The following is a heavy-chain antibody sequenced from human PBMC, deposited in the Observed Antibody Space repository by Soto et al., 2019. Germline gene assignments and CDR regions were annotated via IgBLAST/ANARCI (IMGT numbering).Heavy chain of an antibody. Sequence: SVKGSCKASGGTFRNYAITWVRQAPGQGLEWMGGIIPLFATSNYAQKFLGRLTFTADESAGTVYMELSSLRSEDTAVYYCAAVIPHTPYNSPPYCDLWGQGTLVTGSS. CDR3: AAVIPHTPYNSPPYCDL. V-gene: IGHV1-69*13. CDR1: GGTFRNYA. CDR2: IIPLFATS. J-gene: IGHJ4*02. D-gene: IGHD1-20*01.